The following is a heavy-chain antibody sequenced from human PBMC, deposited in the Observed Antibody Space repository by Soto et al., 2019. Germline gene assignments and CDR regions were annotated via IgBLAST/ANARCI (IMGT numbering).Heavy chain of an antibody. J-gene: IGHJ4*02. D-gene: IGHD4-17*01. V-gene: IGHV3-23*01. Sequence: EVQLLESGGNLVQPGGSLRLSCAASGFTFSSYAMSWVRQAPGKGLEWVSGVSGNGGSTYYADSVKGRFTISRDNSKNPLHLQMNSLRAEDTAIYYCASAGYGDTPRPVLYWGQGTLVTVSS. CDR1: GFTFSSYA. CDR2: VSGNGGST. CDR3: ASAGYGDTPRPVLY.